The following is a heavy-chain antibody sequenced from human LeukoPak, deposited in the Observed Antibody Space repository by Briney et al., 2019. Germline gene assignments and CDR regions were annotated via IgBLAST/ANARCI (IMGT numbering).Heavy chain of an antibody. CDR1: GYTFTSYG. Sequence: ASVKVSCKASGYTFTSYGISWVRQAPGQGLEWMGWISAYNGNTNYAQKLQGRVTMTTDTSTSTAYMELRSLRSDDTAVYYCARIPRSAIFGVVIDRLFDHWGQGTLVTVSS. CDR3: ARIPRSAIFGVVIDRLFDH. D-gene: IGHD3-3*02. J-gene: IGHJ4*02. V-gene: IGHV1-18*01. CDR2: ISAYNGNT.